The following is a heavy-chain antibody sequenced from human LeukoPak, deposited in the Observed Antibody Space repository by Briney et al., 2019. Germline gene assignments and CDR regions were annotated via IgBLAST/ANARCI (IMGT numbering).Heavy chain of an antibody. J-gene: IGHJ4*02. D-gene: IGHD3-10*01. CDR1: KFTFSSYA. CDR3: ARDYIWAYDY. CDR2: ISYDGSNK. V-gene: IGHV3-30-3*01. Sequence: GGSLRLSCAASKFTFSSYAMHWVRQAPGKGLEWVAVISYDGSNKYYADSVKGRFTISRDNAKNSLFLQMNSLRDDDTAVYFCARDYIWAYDYWGQGTLVTVSS.